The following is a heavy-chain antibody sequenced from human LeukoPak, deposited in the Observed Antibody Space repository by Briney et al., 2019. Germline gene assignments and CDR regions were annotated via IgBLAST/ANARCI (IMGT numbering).Heavy chain of an antibody. Sequence: SETLSLTCTVSGESISSSSDYWGWVRQPPGKVLEWIGSIYYSGSTYYNPSLRSRVTISLDTSKNQFSLKLSSVTAADTAVYYCAREALWFGESPLMDVWGQGTTVTVSS. CDR1: GESISSSSDY. J-gene: IGHJ6*02. V-gene: IGHV4-39*07. CDR2: IYYSGST. CDR3: AREALWFGESPLMDV. D-gene: IGHD3-10*01.